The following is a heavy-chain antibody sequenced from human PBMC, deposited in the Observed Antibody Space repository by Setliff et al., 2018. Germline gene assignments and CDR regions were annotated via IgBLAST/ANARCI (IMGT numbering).Heavy chain of an antibody. D-gene: IGHD6-19*01. CDR2: IYHRGKT. V-gene: IGHV4-38-2*01. Sequence: SETLSLTCAVSGYSISSGYFWGWIRQPPGKGLEWIGSIYHRGKTYYNPSLKSRVTLSVDTSKNQFSLKLSSVTAADTAVYYCARLLAGTGGFFYYGVDVWGQGTTVTVS. CDR3: ARLLAGTGGFFYYGVDV. J-gene: IGHJ6*02. CDR1: GYSISSGYF.